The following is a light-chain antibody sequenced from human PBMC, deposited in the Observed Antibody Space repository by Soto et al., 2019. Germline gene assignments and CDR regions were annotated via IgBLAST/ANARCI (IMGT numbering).Light chain of an antibody. Sequence: QSALTQPASVSGSPGQSITISCTGTRSDVGGYNYVSWYQQHSGKAPKLMIYDVSNRPSGVSNRFSGSKSGNTASLTISGLQAEDEADYYCSSYTSSSTYVVFGGGTKLTVL. CDR1: RSDVGGYNY. CDR3: SSYTSSSTYVV. CDR2: DVS. J-gene: IGLJ2*01. V-gene: IGLV2-14*01.